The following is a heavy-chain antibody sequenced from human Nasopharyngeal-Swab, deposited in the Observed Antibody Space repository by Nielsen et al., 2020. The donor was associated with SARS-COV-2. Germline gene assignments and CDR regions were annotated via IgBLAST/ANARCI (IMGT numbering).Heavy chain of an antibody. Sequence: GESLKISCAASGFTFSTYSMIWVRPAPAKGLEWVSWISSSVSYIYYADSVKGRFTISRDNAKNALYLQMSSLRAEDAAVYYCARLPSAWGRRDFDYWGQGTLVTVSS. V-gene: IGHV3-21*06. D-gene: IGHD6-19*01. CDR1: GFTFSTYS. J-gene: IGHJ4*02. CDR3: ARLPSAWGRRDFDY. CDR2: ISSSVSYI.